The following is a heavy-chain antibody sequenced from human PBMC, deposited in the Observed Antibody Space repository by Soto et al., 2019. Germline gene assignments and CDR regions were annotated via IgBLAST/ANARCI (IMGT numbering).Heavy chain of an antibody. Sequence: QVQLVQAGAEVKKPGSSVTVSCQASGGTFNNFAFTWVRQAPGQGLEWLGGIMPVFHTTNIAQTFQDRITVTADDFTTTVYMEMTSLRYDDTAVYYCATATISPVSATLYHYGMDVWGQVTTVTVAS. J-gene: IGHJ6*02. D-gene: IGHD6-25*01. CDR2: IMPVFHTT. CDR1: GGTFNNFA. V-gene: IGHV1-69*01. CDR3: ATATISPVSATLYHYGMDV.